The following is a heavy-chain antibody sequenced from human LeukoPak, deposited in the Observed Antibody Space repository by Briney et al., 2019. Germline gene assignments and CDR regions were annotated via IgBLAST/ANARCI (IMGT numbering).Heavy chain of an antibody. Sequence: PSETLSLTCTVSGGSISSSSYYWGWIRQPPGKELVWIGNIYDSGTIYYNPSLKGRVTISVDTSKNQLSLKLSSVTAADTAVYYCATDSVGDTTAFDYWGQGTLVTVSS. J-gene: IGHJ4*02. D-gene: IGHD1-26*01. V-gene: IGHV4-39*01. CDR1: GGSISSSSYY. CDR3: ATDSVGDTTAFDY. CDR2: IYDSGTI.